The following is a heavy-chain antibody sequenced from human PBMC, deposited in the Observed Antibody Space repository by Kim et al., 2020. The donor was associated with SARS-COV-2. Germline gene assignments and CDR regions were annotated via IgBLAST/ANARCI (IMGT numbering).Heavy chain of an antibody. Sequence: GGSLRLSCAASGFTFSNYAMSWVRQAPGMGLEWVSAISAGGGTTYYEDSVKGRFTISRDNSKNTLYLEMSSLRAEDTAEYYCARDAPSQCSGWNYWAQGT. D-gene: IGHD6-19*01. CDR2: ISAGGGTT. J-gene: IGHJ4*02. CDR3: ARDAPSQCSGWNY. V-gene: IGHV3-23*01. CDR1: GFTFSNYA.